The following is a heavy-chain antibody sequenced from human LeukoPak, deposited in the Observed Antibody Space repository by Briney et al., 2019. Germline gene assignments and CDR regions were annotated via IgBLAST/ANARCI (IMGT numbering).Heavy chain of an antibody. J-gene: IGHJ6*03. CDR2: INPNSGVT. V-gene: IGHV1-2*02. Sequence: GASVTVSCKASGYTFTGYYMHWVRQAPGQGLEWMGWINPNSGVTNYEQKFQGRVTMTRDTSISTAYMELSRLRSDDTAVYYCGRADYDILTGPINYYYMDVWGKGPTVTVSS. CDR1: GYTFTGYY. CDR3: GRADYDILTGPINYYYMDV. D-gene: IGHD3-9*01.